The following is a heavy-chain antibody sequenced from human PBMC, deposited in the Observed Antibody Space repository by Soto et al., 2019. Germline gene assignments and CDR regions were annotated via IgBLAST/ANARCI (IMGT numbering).Heavy chain of an antibody. D-gene: IGHD2-8*02. CDR2: IHHNGRV. J-gene: IGHJ5*02. Sequence: QVQLQQWGAGLLKPSETLSLTCAVYGGSFSDYYWSWIRQPPGKGLEWIGEIHHNGRVSYNPSLKSRVSISVDTSKSQSSLKLNSVTAADTAVYYCARGRGYCAGGDCLNWLDPWGQGTLVTVSS. V-gene: IGHV4-34*01. CDR3: ARGRGYCAGGDCLNWLDP. CDR1: GGSFSDYY.